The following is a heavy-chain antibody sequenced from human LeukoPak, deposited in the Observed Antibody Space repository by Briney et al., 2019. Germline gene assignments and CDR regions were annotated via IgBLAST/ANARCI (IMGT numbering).Heavy chain of an antibody. D-gene: IGHD4-17*01. CDR2: ITSSGTST. J-gene: IGHJ4*02. V-gene: IGHV3-48*04. CDR1: GFTFSSFS. Sequence: GGSLRLSCAASGFTFSSFSMNWFLQAPGNGLEWISYITSSGTSTYYADSVKGRFAISRDNAKNSLYLQMNSLRAEDTAVYYCARVIGSYGDSAYWGQGTLVTVSS. CDR3: ARVIGSYGDSAY.